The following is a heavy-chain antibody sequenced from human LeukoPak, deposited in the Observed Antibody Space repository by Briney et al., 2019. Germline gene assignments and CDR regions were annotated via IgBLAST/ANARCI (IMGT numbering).Heavy chain of an antibody. J-gene: IGHJ6*03. Sequence: ASVKVSCKASGYTFINYYMQWVRQAPGQGLEWMGIINPRGGSTSYAQKFQGRVTMTRDMSTSTFYMELSSLRSEGTAVYYCARGESIAARGGYYYYYMDVWGKGTTVSVSS. CDR3: ARGESIAARGGYYYYYMDV. V-gene: IGHV1-46*01. CDR2: INPRGGST. D-gene: IGHD6-6*01. CDR1: GYTFINYY.